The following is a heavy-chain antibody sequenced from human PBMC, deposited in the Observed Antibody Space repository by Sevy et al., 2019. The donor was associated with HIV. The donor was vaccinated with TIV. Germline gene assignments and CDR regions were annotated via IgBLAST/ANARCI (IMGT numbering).Heavy chain of an antibody. CDR1: GFPFSNYA. Sequence: GGSLRLSCAASGFPFSNYAMSWVRQAPGKGLEWVSTLIGGGGRTYCADSVTGRFIISRDNSRNTLYLQMNSLRAEDTAIYYCATRRVQSGLSGGGANYGMDVCGRGTTVTVSS. CDR3: ATRRVQSGLSGGGANYGMDV. D-gene: IGHD2-8*02. V-gene: IGHV3-23*01. J-gene: IGHJ6*02. CDR2: LIGGGGRT.